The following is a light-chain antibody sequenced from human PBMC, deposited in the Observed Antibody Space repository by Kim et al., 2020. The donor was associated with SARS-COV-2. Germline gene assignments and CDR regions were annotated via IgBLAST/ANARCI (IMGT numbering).Light chain of an antibody. V-gene: IGLV2-8*01. CDR2: EVS. CDR1: SSDVGGYNY. Sequence: GQSVTISCTGTSSDVGGYNYVSWYQQHPGKAPKLMVYEVSKRPSGVPDRFSGSKSGNTASLTVSGLQAEDEADYYCSSYSVSKHYVFGPGTKVTVL. J-gene: IGLJ1*01. CDR3: SSYSVSKHYV.